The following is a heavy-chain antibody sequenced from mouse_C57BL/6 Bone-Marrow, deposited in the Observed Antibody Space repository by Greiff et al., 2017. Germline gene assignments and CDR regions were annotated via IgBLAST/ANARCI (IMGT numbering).Heavy chain of an antibody. CDR1: GYTFTDYY. J-gene: IGHJ3*01. CDR2: INPYNGGT. V-gene: IGHV1-19*01. CDR3: AREGGPGAY. Sequence: VQLKESGPVLVKPGASVKMSCKASGYTFTDYYMNWVKQSHGKSLEWIGVINPYNGGTSYNQKFKGKATLTVDKSSSTAYMELNSLTSEDSAVYYCAREGGPGAYWGQGTLVTVSA.